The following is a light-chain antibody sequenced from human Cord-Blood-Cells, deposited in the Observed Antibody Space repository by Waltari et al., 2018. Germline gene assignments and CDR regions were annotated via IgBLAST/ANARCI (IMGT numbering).Light chain of an antibody. CDR2: KES. CDR3: QQYNSYSPLT. V-gene: IGKV1-5*03. Sequence: DIQMTQSPSTLSASVGDSVTITCRARQSISSWLAWYQPKPGKAPKLLVYKESSIESAVPSRFSGSGSGTEFTLTISSLQPDDFATYYCQQYNSYSPLTFRGGTKVEIK. J-gene: IGKJ4*01. CDR1: QSISSW.